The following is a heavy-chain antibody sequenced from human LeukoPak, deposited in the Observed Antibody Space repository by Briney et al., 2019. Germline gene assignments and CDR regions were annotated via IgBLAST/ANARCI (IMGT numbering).Heavy chain of an antibody. D-gene: IGHD3-9*01. CDR1: GFTFNNYD. J-gene: IGHJ3*02. CDR2: IGTAGDT. Sequence: GGSLRPSCAASGFTFNNYDMHWVRQTTGKGLEWVSGIGTAGDTYYPGSVKGRFTISRENAKNSLYLQMNSLRAGDTAVYFCARGRYYDILTGYLPDAFDIWGQGTMVTVSS. V-gene: IGHV3-13*04. CDR3: ARGRYYDILTGYLPDAFDI.